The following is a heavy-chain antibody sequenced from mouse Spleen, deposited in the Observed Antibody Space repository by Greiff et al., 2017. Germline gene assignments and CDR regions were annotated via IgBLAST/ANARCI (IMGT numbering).Heavy chain of an antibody. D-gene: IGHD1-2*01. V-gene: IGHV1-15*01. CDR1: GYTFTDYE. CDR2: IDPETGGT. Sequence: VKLQESGAELVRPGASVTLSCKASGYTFTDYEMHWVKQTPVHGLEWIGAIDPETGGTAYNQKFKGKAILTADKSSSTAYMELRSLTSEDSAVYYCTLTATFAYWGQGTLVTVSA. J-gene: IGHJ3*01. CDR3: TLTATFAY.